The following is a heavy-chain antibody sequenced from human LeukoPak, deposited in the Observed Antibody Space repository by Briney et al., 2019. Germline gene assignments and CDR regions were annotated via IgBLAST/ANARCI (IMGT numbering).Heavy chain of an antibody. V-gene: IGHV4-39*01. D-gene: IGHD6-19*01. J-gene: IGHJ3*02. CDR3: ARPKSRSSGWFSNDAFDI. Sequence: SETLSLTCTVSGGSISSRSYYWGWIRQPPGKGLERNGSIYYSVSNYYNPSLKSRVTISVDTSKSQFSLKLSSVTAADTAVYCCARPKSRSSGWFSNDAFDIWGQGTMVTVSS. CDR2: IYYSVSN. CDR1: GGSISSRSYY.